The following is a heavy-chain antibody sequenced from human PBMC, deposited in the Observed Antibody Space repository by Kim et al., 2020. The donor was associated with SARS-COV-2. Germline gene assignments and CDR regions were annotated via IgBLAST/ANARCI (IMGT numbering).Heavy chain of an antibody. V-gene: IGHV4-34*01. D-gene: IGHD6-13*01. CDR1: GGSFSGYY. J-gene: IGHJ3*02. CDR2: INHSGST. Sequence: SETLSLTCAVYGGSFSGYYWSWIRQPPGKGLEWIGEINHSGSTNYNPSLKSRVTISVDTSKNQFSLKLSSVTAADTAVYYCARQQPTVAFDIWGQGTMVT. CDR3: ARQQPTVAFDI.